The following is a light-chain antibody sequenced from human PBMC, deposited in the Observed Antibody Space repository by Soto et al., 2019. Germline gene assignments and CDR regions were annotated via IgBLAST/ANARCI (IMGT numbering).Light chain of an antibody. CDR3: QQYNNWPPVT. V-gene: IGKV3-15*01. J-gene: IGKJ5*01. Sequence: EIVMTQSPVTLSVSPGERVTLSCRASQSVSNNLAWYQQKSGQAPRLLIYGASTRVTGIPARFSGSGSVTEFTLTISSLQSEDFAIYYWQQYNNWPPVTFGQGTRLDIK. CDR2: GAS. CDR1: QSVSNN.